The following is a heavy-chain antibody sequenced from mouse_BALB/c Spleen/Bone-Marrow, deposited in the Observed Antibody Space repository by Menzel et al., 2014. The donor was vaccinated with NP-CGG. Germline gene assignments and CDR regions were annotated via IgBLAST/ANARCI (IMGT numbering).Heavy chain of an antibody. Sequence: EVKLMESGGGLVQPGGSLKVSCAASGFTFNNYGMSWVRQTPDKRLELVATINRNGGSSYYPDNVKGRFTISRDNAKNTLYLQMSSLKSENTAIYYCSRGNYGNYVGYFDYWGQGTTLTVSS. CDR2: INRNGGSS. CDR1: GFTFNNYG. V-gene: IGHV5-6-3*01. D-gene: IGHD2-1*01. CDR3: SRGNYGNYVGYFDY. J-gene: IGHJ2*01.